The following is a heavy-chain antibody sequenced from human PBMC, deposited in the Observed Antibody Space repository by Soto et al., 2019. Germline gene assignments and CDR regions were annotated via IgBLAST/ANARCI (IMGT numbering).Heavy chain of an antibody. D-gene: IGHD6-19*01. CDR2: IPYDGSNK. CDR1: GFTFSSYG. V-gene: IGHV3-30*03. Sequence: QVQLVESGGGVVQPGRSLRLSCAASGFTFSSYGMHWVRQAPGKGLEWVAVIPYDGSNKYYADSVKGRFTISRDNSKNTLYLQMNSLRAEDTAVYYCRAVTPSIVYYFDYWGQGTLVTVSS. CDR3: RAVTPSIVYYFDY. J-gene: IGHJ4*02.